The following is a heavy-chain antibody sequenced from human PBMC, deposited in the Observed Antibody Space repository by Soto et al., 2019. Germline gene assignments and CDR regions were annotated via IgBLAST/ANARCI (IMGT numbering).Heavy chain of an antibody. CDR3: VRYCSSTLCNGVATRTFDY. D-gene: IGHD2-2*01. Sequence: GWSLRLSCAASRFTFSTYEMIWVRQAPGKGLEWVSYISSSGNTVYYADSVKGRFTISRDNTRNSLYLQMNSLRDEDTALYYCVRYCSSTLCNGVATRTFDYWGQGTLVTVSS. J-gene: IGHJ4*02. V-gene: IGHV3-48*03. CDR2: ISSSGNTV. CDR1: RFTFSTYE.